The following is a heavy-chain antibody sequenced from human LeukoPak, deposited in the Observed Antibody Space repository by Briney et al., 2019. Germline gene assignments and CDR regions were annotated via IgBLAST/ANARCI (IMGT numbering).Heavy chain of an antibody. D-gene: IGHD3-10*01. CDR3: ARDVKSGRRQWFGELSVYYYYYMDV. J-gene: IGHJ6*03. Sequence: SETLSLTCTVSGGSISSDYWSWIRQPAGKGLEWIGRIYTTGSTNYSPSLKSRVTMSVDTSKNQFSLKLSSVTAADTAVYYCARDVKSGRRQWFGELSVYYYYYMDVWGKGTTVTISS. CDR2: IYTTGST. CDR1: GGSISSDY. V-gene: IGHV4-4*07.